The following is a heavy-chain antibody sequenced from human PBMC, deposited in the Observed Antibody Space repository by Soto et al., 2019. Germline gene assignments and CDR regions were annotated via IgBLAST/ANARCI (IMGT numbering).Heavy chain of an antibody. Sequence: SVNVSRQGSRGTFSSYAIRWVRPAPAQGVEWVGGSIHILGTAHYAQKFQDRVKLTADHSKNTAYLEVSRLSPQDHAVVYCARARDGTTGVYPFDYWGQGTLVTVSS. V-gene: IGHV1-69*13. J-gene: IGHJ4*02. D-gene: IGHD2-8*01. CDR3: ARARDGTTGVYPFDY. CDR1: RGTFSSYA. CDR2: SIHILGTA.